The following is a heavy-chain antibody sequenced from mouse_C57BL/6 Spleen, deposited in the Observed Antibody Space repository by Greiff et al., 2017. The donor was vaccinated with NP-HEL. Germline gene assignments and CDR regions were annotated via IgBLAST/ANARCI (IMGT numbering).Heavy chain of an antibody. CDR3: AQLLLRSPFDY. D-gene: IGHD1-1*01. CDR2: INPNNGGT. CDR1: GYTFTDYY. J-gene: IGHJ2*01. V-gene: IGHV1-26*01. Sequence: EVQLQQSGPELVKPGASVKISCKASGYTFTDYYMNWVKQSHGKSLEWIGDINPNNGGTSYNQKFKGKATLTVDKSSSTAYMELRSLTSEDSAVYYCAQLLLRSPFDYWGQGTTLTVSS.